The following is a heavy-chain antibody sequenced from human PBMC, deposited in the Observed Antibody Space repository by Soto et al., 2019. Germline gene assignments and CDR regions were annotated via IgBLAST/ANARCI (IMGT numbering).Heavy chain of an antibody. Sequence: GGSLRLSCAGSGFIPSTTPLSWVRQPPGKGLEWVTTISGTASRTYYVDSVKGRFFISRDNSKSTVTLQMNNLTLDDTAVYYCASSFRYFDNWGQGTRVTVSS. D-gene: IGHD3-9*01. CDR3: ASSFRYFDN. J-gene: IGHJ4*02. CDR2: ISGTASRT. V-gene: IGHV3-23*01. CDR1: GFIPSTTP.